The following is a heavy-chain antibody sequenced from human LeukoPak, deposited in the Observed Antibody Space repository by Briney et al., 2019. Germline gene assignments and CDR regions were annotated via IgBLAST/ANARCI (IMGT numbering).Heavy chain of an antibody. D-gene: IGHD5-24*01. J-gene: IGHJ4*02. Sequence: SETLSLTCTVSGGSISSYYWSWIRQPPGKGLEWIGYMYYSGSTNYNPSLKSRVTISVDTSKNQFSLKLSSVTAADTAVYYCARSPEMATIVDYWGQGTLVTVSS. CDR2: MYYSGST. V-gene: IGHV4-59*01. CDR1: GGSISSYY. CDR3: ARSPEMATIVDY.